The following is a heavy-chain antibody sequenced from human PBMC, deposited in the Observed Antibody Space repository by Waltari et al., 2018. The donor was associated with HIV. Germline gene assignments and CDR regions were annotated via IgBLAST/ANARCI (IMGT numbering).Heavy chain of an antibody. Sequence: QVHLVQSGAELRKPGASVTVSCKASGYNFTNSGIPWVRQAPGQGLEWMGWISGYNGDTKYAQKVRGRVTMTTDTSTSTAYLEMGSLRFDDMAVYYCARDHYYGSSGYYSDYWGQGTLVTVSS. V-gene: IGHV1-18*03. J-gene: IGHJ4*02. D-gene: IGHD3-22*01. CDR2: ISGYNGDT. CDR3: ARDHYYGSSGYYSDY. CDR1: GYNFTNSG.